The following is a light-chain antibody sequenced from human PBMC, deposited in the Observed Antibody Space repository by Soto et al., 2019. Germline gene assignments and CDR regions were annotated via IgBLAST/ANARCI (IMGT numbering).Light chain of an antibody. CDR3: QQRSTWPLLT. Sequence: EIVLTQSPATLSASPGESAALSCRASQDVGHYVAWYRQIPGQAPRLLIYDTSNRAAGIPDRFRGSGSGTDFTLTISSLEPEDFAVYYCQQRSTWPLLTFGGGTKVEIK. J-gene: IGKJ4*01. CDR1: QDVGHY. CDR2: DTS. V-gene: IGKV3-11*01.